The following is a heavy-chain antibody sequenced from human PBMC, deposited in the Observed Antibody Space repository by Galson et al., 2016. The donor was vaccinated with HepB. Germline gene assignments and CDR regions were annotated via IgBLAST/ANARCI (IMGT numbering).Heavy chain of an antibody. Sequence: SLRLSCAASGFIFRNVWMSWVRQAPGKGLEWVSHINHDSSAMNFALSMKDRFTISRDNAKNSLFLQMDSLSDEDTAVYYCARDINWGLDYWGQGILVTVSS. CDR1: GFIFRNVW. V-gene: IGHV3-48*02. J-gene: IGHJ4*02. CDR2: INHDSSAM. D-gene: IGHD7-27*01. CDR3: ARDINWGLDY.